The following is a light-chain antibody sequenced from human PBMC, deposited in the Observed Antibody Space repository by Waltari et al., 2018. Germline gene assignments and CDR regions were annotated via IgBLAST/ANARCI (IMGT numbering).Light chain of an antibody. CDR3: CSYTSSNTYV. J-gene: IGLJ1*01. CDR2: DVI. Sequence: QSALTQPASVSGSPGQSITLSCTGTSGAVGGYNYVSWYQQHPGKAPKLMIYDVINRPSGVSNRFSGSKSGNTASLTISGLQAEDEADYYCCSYTSSNTYVFGTGTKVTVL. V-gene: IGLV2-14*03. CDR1: SGAVGGYNY.